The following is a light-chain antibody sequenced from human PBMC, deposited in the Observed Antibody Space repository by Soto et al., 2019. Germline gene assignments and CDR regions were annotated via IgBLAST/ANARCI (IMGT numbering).Light chain of an antibody. V-gene: IGKV2D-29*02. CDR3: MQSTQRPPT. CDR2: EVS. Sequence: DVVMTQTPLSLSVAPGQPASISCKSSQSLLHITGETFLFWYLQKPGQSPQLLIYEVSTRVSGVPDRISGSGSGTDFTLEISRVETDDVGIYYCMQSTQRPPTFGQGTRLGIE. J-gene: IGKJ5*01. CDR1: QSLLHITGETF.